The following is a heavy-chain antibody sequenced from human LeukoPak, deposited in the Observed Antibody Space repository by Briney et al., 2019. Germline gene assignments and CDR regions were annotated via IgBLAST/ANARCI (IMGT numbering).Heavy chain of an antibody. CDR1: GYTFTGYY. V-gene: IGHV1-2*02. Sequence: ASVKVSCKASGYTFTGYYMHWVRQAPGQGLEWMGWINPNSGGTNYAQKFQGRVTMTRDTSISTAYMELSRLRSDDTAVYYCASEGYCSSTSCYPRYGSGVYWGQGTLVTVSS. CDR2: INPNSGGT. J-gene: IGHJ4*02. D-gene: IGHD2-2*01. CDR3: ASEGYCSSTSCYPRYGSGVY.